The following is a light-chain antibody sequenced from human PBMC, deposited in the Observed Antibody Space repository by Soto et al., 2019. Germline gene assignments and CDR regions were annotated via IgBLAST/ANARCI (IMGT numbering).Light chain of an antibody. CDR1: SGSVSTNYH. CDR3: VLYMGSGTWV. CDR2: STN. V-gene: IGLV8-61*01. J-gene: IGLJ3*02. Sequence: VVTQEPSFSVSPGGTVTLTCGLSSGSVSTNYHPSWYQQTPGQAPRTLIYSTNTRSSGVPDRFSGSILGNKAALTITGAQADDESDYYCVLYMGSGTWVFGGGTKLTVL.